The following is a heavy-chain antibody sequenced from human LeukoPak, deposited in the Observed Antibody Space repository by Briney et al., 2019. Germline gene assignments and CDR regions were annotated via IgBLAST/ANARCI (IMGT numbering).Heavy chain of an antibody. V-gene: IGHV3-74*01. D-gene: IGHD6-13*01. CDR2: INSDGSST. Sequence: GGSLRLSCAASGFTFSSYWIHWVRQAPGKGLVWVSRINSDGSSTSYADSVKGRFTISRDNAKNTLYLQMNSLRAEDTAVYYCARGGPAAGRFDYWGQGTLVTVSS. CDR1: GFTFSSYW. CDR3: ARGGPAAGRFDY. J-gene: IGHJ4*02.